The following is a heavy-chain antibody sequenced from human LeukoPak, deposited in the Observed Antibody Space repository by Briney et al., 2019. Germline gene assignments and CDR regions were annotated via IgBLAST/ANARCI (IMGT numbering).Heavy chain of an antibody. V-gene: IGHV1-46*01. D-gene: IGHD6-13*01. CDR3: ARDISIAAAGY. CDR2: INPSGGST. J-gene: IGHJ4*02. Sequence: GASVNVSCKASGYTFTSYYMHWVRQAPGQGLEWMGIINPSGGSTSYAQKFQGRVTMTRDTSTSTVYMELSSLRPEDTAVYYCARDISIAAAGYWGQGTLVTVSS. CDR1: GYTFTSYY.